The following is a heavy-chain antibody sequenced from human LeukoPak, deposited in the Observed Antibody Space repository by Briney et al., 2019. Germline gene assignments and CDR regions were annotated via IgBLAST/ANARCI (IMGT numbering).Heavy chain of an antibody. J-gene: IGHJ4*02. CDR3: AKCWTSDGVCLNFDH. CDR1: GLSFRSYG. CDR2: ISGSGDNT. Sequence: GGSLRLSCEASGLSFRSYGMSWVRQAPGKGLEWVSGISGSGDNTYYTDSMKGRFTISRDNSKNTLYLQMNSLRVEDTAVYYRAKCWTSDGVCLNFDHWGQGALVTVSS. V-gene: IGHV3-23*01. D-gene: IGHD2-8*01.